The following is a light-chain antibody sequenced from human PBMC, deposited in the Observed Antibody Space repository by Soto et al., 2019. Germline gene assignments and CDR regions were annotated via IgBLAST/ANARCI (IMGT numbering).Light chain of an antibody. CDR1: QSVRTW. Sequence: DIQMTQSPSTLSASVGDRVTITCRASQSVRTWLAWYQQKPGKAPKLLIYKASSLQSGVPSRFSGSGSRTDFTLTISRLQPDDFATYYCLEYNSYLIYTFGQGTKVEIK. CDR3: LEYNSYLIYT. J-gene: IGKJ2*01. V-gene: IGKV1-5*03. CDR2: KAS.